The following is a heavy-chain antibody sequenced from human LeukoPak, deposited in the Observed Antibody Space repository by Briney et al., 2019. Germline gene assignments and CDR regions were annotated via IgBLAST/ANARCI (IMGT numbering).Heavy chain of an antibody. J-gene: IGHJ4*02. CDR3: ARAGSSGYYRN. V-gene: IGHV1-46*01. CDR1: GYTFTSYY. Sequence: ASVKVSCKASGYTFTSYYMHWVRQAPGQGLEWMGIINPSGGSTSYAQKFQGRVTMTRDTSTSSVYMELSSLRSEDTAVYYCARAGSSGYYRNWGQGTLVTVSS. D-gene: IGHD3-22*01. CDR2: INPSGGST.